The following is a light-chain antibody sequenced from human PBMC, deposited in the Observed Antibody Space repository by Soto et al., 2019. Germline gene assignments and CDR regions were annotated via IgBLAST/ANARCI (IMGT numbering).Light chain of an antibody. CDR1: SSDVGGYNY. CDR2: EVS. Sequence: QSALTQPASVSGSPGQSITISCTGTSSDVGGYNYVSWYQQHPGKVPKLLIYEVSNRPSGISNRFSGSKSGNTASLTISGLQAEDEADYSCSAYTITNTVVFGGGTKLTVL. CDR3: SAYTITNTVV. J-gene: IGLJ2*01. V-gene: IGLV2-14*01.